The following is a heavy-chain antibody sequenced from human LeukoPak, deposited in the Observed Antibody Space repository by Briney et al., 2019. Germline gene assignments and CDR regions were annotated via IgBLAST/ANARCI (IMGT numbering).Heavy chain of an antibody. CDR2: INPSGGST. J-gene: IGHJ3*02. V-gene: IGHV1-46*01. Sequence: GASVKVSCKASGYTFTSYYMHWVRQAPGQGLERMGIINPSGGSTSYAQKFQGRVTMTRDTSISTAYMELSRLRSDDTAVYYCARPSIYGDYASAFDIWGQGTMVTVSS. D-gene: IGHD4-17*01. CDR1: GYTFTSYY. CDR3: ARPSIYGDYASAFDI.